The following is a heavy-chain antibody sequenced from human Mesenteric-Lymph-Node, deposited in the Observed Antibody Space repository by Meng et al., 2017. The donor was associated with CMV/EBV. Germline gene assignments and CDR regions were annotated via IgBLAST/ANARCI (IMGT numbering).Heavy chain of an antibody. CDR1: GGSVTRSNSY. CDR2: IFHSGTT. CDR3: ARDQATLINDAGLGYSRLDP. J-gene: IGHJ5*02. V-gene: IGHV4-61*01. Sequence: SETLSLTCSVAGGSVTRSNSYWSWIRQPPGKGLEWIGHIFHSGTTTYNSSLKSRLTISIDTSKNEFSLQLKSVTAADAAVYYCARDQATLINDAGLGYSRLDPWGPGTRVTVSS. D-gene: IGHD6-13*01.